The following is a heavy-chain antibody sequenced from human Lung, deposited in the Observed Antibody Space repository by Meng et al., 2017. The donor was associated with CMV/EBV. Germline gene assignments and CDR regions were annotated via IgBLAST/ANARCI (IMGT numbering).Heavy chain of an antibody. D-gene: IGHD6-13*01. J-gene: IGHJ4*02. CDR1: GLTLREDY. Sequence: GDGLTLREDYMEGVRRAAGKGLEWVDRIRNKAKRNTKEYAESVKGRFTIARDDSKKSLYLQMNSLKTDDTAVYYCVRETAASVFDHWGQGTLVTVSS. CDR2: IRNKAKRNTK. CDR3: VRETAASVFDH. V-gene: IGHV3-72*01.